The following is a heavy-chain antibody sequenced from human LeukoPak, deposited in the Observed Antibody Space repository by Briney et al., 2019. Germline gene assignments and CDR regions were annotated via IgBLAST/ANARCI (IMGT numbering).Heavy chain of an antibody. J-gene: IGHJ4*02. CDR1: GFTFSSYA. CDR3: AKSGDTAMVTVGYYFDY. Sequence: GGSLRLSCAASGFTFSSYAMSWVRQAPGKGLEWVSAIGGSGGTTFYADSVKGRFTISRDNSKNTLYLQMNSLRAEDTAVYYCAKSGDTAMVTVGYYFDYWGQGTLVTVSS. CDR2: IGGSGGTT. V-gene: IGHV3-23*01. D-gene: IGHD5-18*01.